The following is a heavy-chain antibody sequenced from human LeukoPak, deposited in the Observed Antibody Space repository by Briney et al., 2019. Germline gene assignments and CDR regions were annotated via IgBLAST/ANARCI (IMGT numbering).Heavy chain of an antibody. CDR1: GFTFSNAW. CDR3: TILASGYVASFDY. CDR2: IKSKTDGGTT. D-gene: IGHD3-22*01. Sequence: GGSLRLSCAASGFTFSNAWMNWVRQAPGKGLEWVGRIKSKTDGGTTDYAAPVKGRFTISRDDSKNTLYPQMNSLKTEDTAVYYCTILASGYVASFDYWGQGTLVTVSS. J-gene: IGHJ4*02. V-gene: IGHV3-15*07.